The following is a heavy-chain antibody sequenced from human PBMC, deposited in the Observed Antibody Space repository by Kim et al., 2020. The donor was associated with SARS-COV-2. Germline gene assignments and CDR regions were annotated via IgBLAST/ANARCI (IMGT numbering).Heavy chain of an antibody. J-gene: IGHJ4*02. CDR1: GYIFTSDA. D-gene: IGHD3-3*01. CDR2: INAANGVT. Sequence: ASVKVSCKASGYIFTSDAIHWVRQAPGQSLEWMGWINAANGVTKYSQKFQGRVTITRETSATTACMELTSLTSEDTAVYYCSKGSRAPKPPIGDWGQGTLVTVSS. V-gene: IGHV1-3*01. CDR3: SKGSRAPKPPIGD.